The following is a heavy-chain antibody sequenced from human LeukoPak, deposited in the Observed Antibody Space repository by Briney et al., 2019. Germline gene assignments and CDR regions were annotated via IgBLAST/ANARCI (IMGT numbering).Heavy chain of an antibody. CDR1: DGSISSCGYN. Sequence: SETLSLTCTVSDGSISSCGYNWGWLRQAPGQGLVCIGCIYYSGSTNYNPSLRSRFTISVDTSKAQFSLKLSSVTAADTAVFYCAGQASGSSRLAYFDYWGQGTLVTVSS. CDR2: IYYSGST. D-gene: IGHD6-13*01. V-gene: IGHV4-39*01. CDR3: AGQASGSSRLAYFDY. J-gene: IGHJ4*02.